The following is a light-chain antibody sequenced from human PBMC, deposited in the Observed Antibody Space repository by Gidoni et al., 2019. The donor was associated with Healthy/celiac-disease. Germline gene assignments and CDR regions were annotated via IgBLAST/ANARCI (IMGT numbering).Light chain of an antibody. CDR1: ISDVGGYNY. V-gene: IGLV2-14*01. Sequence: SALTQPASVSGTPGRAITISCTGTISDVGGYNYVSWYQQHPGKAPKLMIYEVSNRPSGVSNRFSGSKSGNTSSLTISGLQAEDEADYYCSSYTSSSTLYVFGTGTKVTVL. CDR3: SSYTSSSTLYV. J-gene: IGLJ1*01. CDR2: EVS.